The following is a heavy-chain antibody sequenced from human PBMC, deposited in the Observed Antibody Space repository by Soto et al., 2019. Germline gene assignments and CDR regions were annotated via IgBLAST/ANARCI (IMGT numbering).Heavy chain of an antibody. J-gene: IGHJ4*02. V-gene: IGHV4-59*01. CDR3: ARGHYYDSSCYFEY. Sequence: SETLCLTWTVSGGSISSYYWIWIRQPPGKGLEWIGYIYDSGSTNYNPSLKSRVTISVDTSKNQFSLKLSSVTAADTAVYYCARGHYYDSSCYFEYWGQGTLVTVSS. CDR1: GGSISSYY. CDR2: IYDSGST. D-gene: IGHD3-22*01.